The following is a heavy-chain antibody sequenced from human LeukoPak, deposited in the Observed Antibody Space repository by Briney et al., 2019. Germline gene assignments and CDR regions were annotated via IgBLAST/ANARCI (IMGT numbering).Heavy chain of an antibody. Sequence: GGSLRLSCAASGFTFSDYYMSWIRQAPGKGLEWVSYISTSSSYTNYADSVKGRFTISRDNAKNSLYLQMNSLRAEDTAVYYCARAPRYSYGGNWCDPWGQGTLVTVSS. CDR2: ISTSSSYT. D-gene: IGHD5-18*01. V-gene: IGHV3-11*06. CDR1: GFTFSDYY. J-gene: IGHJ5*02. CDR3: ARAPRYSYGGNWCDP.